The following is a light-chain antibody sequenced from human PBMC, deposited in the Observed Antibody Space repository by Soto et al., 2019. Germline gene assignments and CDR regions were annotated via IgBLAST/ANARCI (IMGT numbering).Light chain of an antibody. V-gene: IGLV2-8*01. CDR2: DVT. CDR1: SSDVGYYNY. CDR3: SSYVGSNSYV. Sequence: QSALTQPPSASGSPGQSVTISCTGTSSDVGYYNYVSWYQQHPGKAPKVMIYDVTKRPSGVPDRFSGSKSGNTASLTVSGLQAEDEADYYCSSYVGSNSYVFGSGTKLTVL. J-gene: IGLJ1*01.